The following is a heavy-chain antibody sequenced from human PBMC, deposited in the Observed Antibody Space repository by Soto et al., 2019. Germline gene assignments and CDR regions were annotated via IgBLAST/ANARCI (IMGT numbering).Heavy chain of an antibody. Sequence: GGSLRLSCAASGFTVSSNHMSWVRQAPGKGLEWVSVIYSGGSTYYADSVKGRFTISRDNSKNTLYLQMNSLRAEDTAVYYCASTRQLGKYYYYYYGIDVWGQGTTVTVSS. CDR2: IYSGGST. CDR3: ASTRQLGKYYYYYYGIDV. J-gene: IGHJ6*02. CDR1: GFTVSSNH. V-gene: IGHV3-53*01. D-gene: IGHD6-6*01.